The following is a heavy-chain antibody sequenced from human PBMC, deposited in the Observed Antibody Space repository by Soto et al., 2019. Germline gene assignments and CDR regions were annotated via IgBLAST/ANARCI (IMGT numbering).Heavy chain of an antibody. CDR2: IYYSGST. V-gene: IGHV4-39*01. J-gene: IGHJ6*02. CDR1: GGSISSSSYY. CDR3: ATLGYCSSTSCYVENYGMDV. D-gene: IGHD2-2*03. Sequence: SETLSLTCTVSGGSISSSSYYWGWIRQPPGKGLEWIGSIYYSGSTYYNPSLKSRVTISVDTSKNQFSLKLSSVTAADTAVYYCATLGYCSSTSCYVENYGMDVWGLGTTVTVSS.